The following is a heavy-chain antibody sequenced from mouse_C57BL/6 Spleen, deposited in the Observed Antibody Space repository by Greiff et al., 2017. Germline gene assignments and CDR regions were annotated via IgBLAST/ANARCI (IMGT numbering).Heavy chain of an antibody. J-gene: IGHJ4*01. CDR2: IYPGDGDT. D-gene: IGHD1-1*02. Sequence: QVQLKESGAELVKPGASVKISCKASGYAFSSYWMNWVKQRPGKGLEWIGQIYPGDGDTNYNGKFKGKATLTADKSASTAYMQHSSLTSEDSAVYFCASSGDYYAMDYWGQGTSVTVSS. CDR3: ASSGDYYAMDY. V-gene: IGHV1-80*01. CDR1: GYAFSSYW.